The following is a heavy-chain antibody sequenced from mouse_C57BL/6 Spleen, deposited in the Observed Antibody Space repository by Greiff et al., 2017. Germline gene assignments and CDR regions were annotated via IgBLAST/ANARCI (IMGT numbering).Heavy chain of an antibody. CDR1: GYTFTNYW. CDR2: IYPGGGYT. CDR3: ARCDGTEPDYYAMDY. J-gene: IGHJ4*01. D-gene: IGHD1-1*01. Sequence: VQLQQSGAELVRPGPSVKMSCQASGYTFTNYWIGWAKQRPGHGLEWIGDIYPGGGYTNYNEKFKGKATLTADKSSSTAYMQFISLTSEDSAIYDCARCDGTEPDYYAMDYWGQGTSVTVSS. V-gene: IGHV1-63*01.